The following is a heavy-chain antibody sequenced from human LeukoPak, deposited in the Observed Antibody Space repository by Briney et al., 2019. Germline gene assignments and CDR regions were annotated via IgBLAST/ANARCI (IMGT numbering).Heavy chain of an antibody. D-gene: IGHD5-18*01. Sequence: PGGSLRLSCAASGFTFSSYAMHWVRQAPGKGLEWVAVISYDGSNKYYADSVKGRFTISRDNSKNTLYLQMNSLRAEDTAVYYCARDWLSSESDTAMGLLDYWGQGTLVTVSS. CDR3: ARDWLSSESDTAMGLLDY. CDR1: GFTFSSYA. V-gene: IGHV3-30-3*01. J-gene: IGHJ4*02. CDR2: ISYDGSNK.